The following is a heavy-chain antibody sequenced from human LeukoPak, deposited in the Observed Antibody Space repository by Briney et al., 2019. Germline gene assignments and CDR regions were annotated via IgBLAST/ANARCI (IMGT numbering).Heavy chain of an antibody. D-gene: IGHD4-17*01. CDR1: GDSFTGYY. CDR3: ARQMTTLTMGRTFDK. CDR2: VYYSGSET. Sequence: SETLSLTCSVPGDSFTGYYWNWVRQPPGKGLEWIGYVYYSGSETDSNPSLKSRVTMSVDSSKNQFSLKLNSVSAADTAVYYCARQMTTLTMGRTFDKWGQGTTVIVSS. J-gene: IGHJ3*02. V-gene: IGHV4-59*01.